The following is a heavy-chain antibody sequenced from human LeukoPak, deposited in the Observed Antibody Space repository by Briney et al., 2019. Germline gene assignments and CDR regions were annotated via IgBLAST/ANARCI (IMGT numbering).Heavy chain of an antibody. D-gene: IGHD5-24*01. J-gene: IGHJ6*02. Sequence: GGSLRLSCAASGFTVSSNYMSWVRQAPGKGLEWVSVIYSGGSTYYADSVKGRFTISRDNSKNTLYLQMNSLRAEDTAVYYCARAPSLEMATTHYYYYGMDVWGQGTTVTVSS. V-gene: IGHV3-53*01. CDR2: IYSGGST. CDR1: GFTVSSNY. CDR3: ARAPSLEMATTHYYYYGMDV.